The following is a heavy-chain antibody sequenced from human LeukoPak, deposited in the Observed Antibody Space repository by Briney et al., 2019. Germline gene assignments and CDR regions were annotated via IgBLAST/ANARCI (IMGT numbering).Heavy chain of an antibody. V-gene: IGHV4-34*01. CDR2: INHSGRT. CDR1: GGSFSGYY. J-gene: IGHJ4*02. CDR3: ARARRPNTPMDY. Sequence: SETLSLTCAVYGGSFSGYYWCSIRQPPGKGLEWMGEINHSGRTNYNPSLKSRVTISVDTSKNQFSLKLSSVTAADTAVYYCARARRPNTPMDYWGQGTLVTVSS.